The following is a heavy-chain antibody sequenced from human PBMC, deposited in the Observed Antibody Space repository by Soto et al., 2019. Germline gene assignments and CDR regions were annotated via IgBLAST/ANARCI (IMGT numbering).Heavy chain of an antibody. CDR3: AKMSDGWSGAFHV. CDR1: GSTFSSYA. CDR2: ISGSGGST. D-gene: IGHD6-19*01. V-gene: IGHV3-23*01. J-gene: IGHJ3*01. Sequence: EVQLLESGGDLVQPGGSLRLSCAASGSTFSSYAMSWVRQAPGKGLEWVSVISGSGGSTFYADSVKGRFTISRDKSTNTRHLQMNSLRAEDTALYFCAKMSDGWSGAFHVWGQGTMVTVSS.